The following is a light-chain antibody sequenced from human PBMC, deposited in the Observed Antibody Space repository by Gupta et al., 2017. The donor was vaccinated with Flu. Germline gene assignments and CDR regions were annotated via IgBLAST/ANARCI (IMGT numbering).Light chain of an antibody. CDR2: DDL. Sequence: SYVLTHPPSVSVAAGQTATVTWGGNNSGSKSVQWYQQKPGPAPVLVVHDDLDRPAGHPERIAGANGGNTSTLIISRVEAGDEADYCCQVWDSSSDHGVFGGGTKLTVL. J-gene: IGLJ3*02. V-gene: IGLV3-21*02. CDR1: NSGSKS. CDR3: QVWDSSSDHGV.